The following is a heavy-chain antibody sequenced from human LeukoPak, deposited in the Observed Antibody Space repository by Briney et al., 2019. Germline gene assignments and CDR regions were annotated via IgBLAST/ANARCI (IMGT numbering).Heavy chain of an antibody. CDR3: ARDLGAARTDAFDI. J-gene: IGHJ3*02. D-gene: IGHD6-6*01. Sequence: SETLSLTCTVSGGSISSHYWSWIRQPPGKGVEWIGYIYYSGSTNYNPSLKSRVTISVDTSKNQFSLKLSSVTAADTAVYYCARDLGAARTDAFDIWGQGTMVTVSS. CDR1: GGSISSHY. CDR2: IYYSGST. V-gene: IGHV4-59*11.